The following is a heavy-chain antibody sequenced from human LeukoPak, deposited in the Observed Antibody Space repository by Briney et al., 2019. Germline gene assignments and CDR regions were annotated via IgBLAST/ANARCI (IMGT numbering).Heavy chain of an antibody. CDR1: GGSISSYY. J-gene: IGHJ3*02. Sequence: SETLSLTCTVSGGSISSYYWSWIRQPAGKGLEWIGRIYTSGSTNYNPSLKSRVTMSVDTSKNQFSLKLSSVTAADTAVYYCARVPSIAARRGGLESDDAFDIWGQGTMVTVSS. CDR2: IYTSGST. CDR3: ARVPSIAARRGGLESDDAFDI. V-gene: IGHV4-4*07. D-gene: IGHD6-6*01.